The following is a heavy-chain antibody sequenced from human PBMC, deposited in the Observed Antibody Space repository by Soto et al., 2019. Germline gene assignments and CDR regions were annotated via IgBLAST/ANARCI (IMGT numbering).Heavy chain of an antibody. CDR2: IIPIFGTA. Sequence: ASVKVSCKASGGTFSSYSISWVRQAPGQGLEWMGGIIPIFGTANYAQKFQGRVTITADESTSTAYMELSSLRSEDTAVYYCARGRGYSYGYDWFDPWGQGTLVTVSS. CDR1: GGTFSSYS. J-gene: IGHJ5*02. D-gene: IGHD5-18*01. V-gene: IGHV1-69*13. CDR3: ARGRGYSYGYDWFDP.